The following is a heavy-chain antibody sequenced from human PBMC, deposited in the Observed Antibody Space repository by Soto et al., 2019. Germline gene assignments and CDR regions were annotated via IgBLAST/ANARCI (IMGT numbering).Heavy chain of an antibody. CDR3: ARDISYDVDY. CDR2: INADNGHT. Sequence: ASVKVSCKXSGYTFTSYGVSWVRQAPGQGLEWVGWINADNGHTNYAQKFQGRVTITADSSTTTAYMDLRNLRSDDTATYYCARDISYDVDYWGQGTLVTVSS. CDR1: GYTFTSYG. V-gene: IGHV1-18*01. D-gene: IGHD3-3*01. J-gene: IGHJ4*02.